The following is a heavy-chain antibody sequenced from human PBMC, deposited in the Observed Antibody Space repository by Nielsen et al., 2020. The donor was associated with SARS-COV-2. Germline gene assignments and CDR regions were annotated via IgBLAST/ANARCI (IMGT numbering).Heavy chain of an antibody. D-gene: IGHD6-6*01. CDR3: ARNADSSSSVYYYYYMDV. Sequence: WIRQPPGKGLEWVSGINWNGGSTGYADSMKGRFTISRDNAKNSLYLQMNSLRAEDTALYHCARNADSSSSVYYYYYMDVWGKGTTVTVSS. V-gene: IGHV3-20*01. J-gene: IGHJ6*03. CDR2: INWNGGST.